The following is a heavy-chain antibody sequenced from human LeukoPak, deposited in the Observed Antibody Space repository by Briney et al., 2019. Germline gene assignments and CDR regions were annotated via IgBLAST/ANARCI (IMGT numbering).Heavy chain of an antibody. CDR3: TREAYCGGDCYSRGYFDY. V-gene: IGHV3-49*04. J-gene: IGHJ4*02. CDR2: IRSIGYGGTT. Sequence: GGSLRLSCSASGFNFYDYAMSWVRQAPGKGLEWVGFIRSIGYGGTTQYAASVKGRFTISRDDSKSIAYLQMNSLKTEDTAVYYCTREAYCGGDCYSRGYFDYWGQGTLVTVSS. CDR1: GFNFYDYA. D-gene: IGHD2-21*01.